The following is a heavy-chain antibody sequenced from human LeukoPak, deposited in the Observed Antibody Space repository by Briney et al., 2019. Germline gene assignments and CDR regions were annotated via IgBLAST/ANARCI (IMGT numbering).Heavy chain of an antibody. D-gene: IGHD3-3*01. J-gene: IGHJ4*02. CDR2: IIPIFGAA. CDR3: ARGKAPYDFWSGYYTWEVFDY. Sequence: ASLKVSSKASVGTFSSYAISWVRQAPGHGLEWRGGIIPIFGAANYAKKFQGRVTITADESMSTAYMELISMRSEDTAVYYCARGKAPYDFWSGYYTWEVFDYWGQGTLVTVSS. V-gene: IGHV1-69*13. CDR1: VGTFSSYA.